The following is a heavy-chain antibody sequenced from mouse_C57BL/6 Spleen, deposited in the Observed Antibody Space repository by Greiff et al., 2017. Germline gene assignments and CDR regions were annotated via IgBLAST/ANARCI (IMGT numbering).Heavy chain of an antibody. V-gene: IGHV1-9*01. CDR2: ILPGSGST. D-gene: IGHD1-1*01. Sequence: VQLQQSGAELMKPGASVKLSCKATGYTFTGYWIEWVKQRPGHGLEWIGEILPGSGSTNYNEKFKGKATFTADTSSNTAYMQLSSLTTEDSAIYYCERREVITAVVAPFDYWGKGTTLTVAS. CDR3: ERREVITAVVAPFDY. J-gene: IGHJ2*01. CDR1: GYTFTGYW.